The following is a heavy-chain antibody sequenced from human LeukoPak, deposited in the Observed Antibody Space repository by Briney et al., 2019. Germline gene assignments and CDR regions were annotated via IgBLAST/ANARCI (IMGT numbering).Heavy chain of an antibody. CDR3: ARVRIGETSYDASDV. J-gene: IGHJ3*01. V-gene: IGHV4-59*13. Sequence: KPSETLSLTCTVSGGSISSYYWTWIRQPPGKGLEWIGDIYITGSTNYNPYLKRRVTMSVDTSKNQFSLRLSSVTAADTAVYYCARVRIGETSYDASDVWGLGTMVTVS. CDR2: IYITGST. CDR1: GGSISSYY. D-gene: IGHD1-26*01.